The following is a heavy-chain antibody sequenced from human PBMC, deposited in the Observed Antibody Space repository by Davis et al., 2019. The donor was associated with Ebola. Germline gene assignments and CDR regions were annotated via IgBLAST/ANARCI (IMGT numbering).Heavy chain of an antibody. CDR1: EFTFSSYT. CDR3: AKEEAYCGGDCYGYFDS. Sequence: GESLKISCAASEFTFSSYTMGWVRQAPGKGLEWVSGISSSGGSTYYADSVKGRFTISRDNSKNTLYLQMNSLRAEDTALYYCAKEEAYCGGDCYGYFDSWGQGTLVTVSS. CDR2: ISSSGGST. D-gene: IGHD2-21*02. J-gene: IGHJ4*02. V-gene: IGHV3-23*01.